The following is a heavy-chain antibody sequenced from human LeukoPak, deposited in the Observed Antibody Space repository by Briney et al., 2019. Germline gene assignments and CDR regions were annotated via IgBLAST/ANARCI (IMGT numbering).Heavy chain of an antibody. V-gene: IGHV4-39*01. J-gene: IGHJ4*02. Sequence: SETLSLTCTVSGGFITSSSYYWGWIRQPPGKGLEWIGSFYSSGSTYYNPSLKSRVTISVDTSKNQFSLKLTSVTAADTAVYYCARPKDCSGGSCYFDYWGQGTLVTVSS. D-gene: IGHD2-15*01. CDR2: FYSSGST. CDR1: GGFITSSSYY. CDR3: ARPKDCSGGSCYFDY.